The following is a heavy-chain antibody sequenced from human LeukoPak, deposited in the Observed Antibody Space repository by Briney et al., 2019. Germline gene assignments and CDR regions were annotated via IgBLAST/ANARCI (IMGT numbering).Heavy chain of an antibody. CDR2: IYYSGST. CDR3: ARVVGSGSYSKYYFDY. V-gene: IGHV4-59*01. CDR1: GGSISSYY. Sequence: SETLSLTCTVSGGSISSYYWSWIRQPPGKGLEWIGYIYYSGSTNYNPSLKSRVTISVDTSKNQFSLKLSSVTAADTAVYYCARVVGSGSYSKYYFDYWGQGTLVTVSS. J-gene: IGHJ4*02. D-gene: IGHD3-10*01.